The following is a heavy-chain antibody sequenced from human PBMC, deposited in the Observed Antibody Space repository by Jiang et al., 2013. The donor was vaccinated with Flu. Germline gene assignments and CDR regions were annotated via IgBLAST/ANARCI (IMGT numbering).Heavy chain of an antibody. V-gene: IGHV4-30-4*01. CDR1: GGSIDSGDYY. CDR3: ARVEGRGEPRFDY. D-gene: IGHD2-21*01. CDR2: VYYSGGA. Sequence: PGLVKPSQTLSLTCTVSGGSIDSGDYYWSWVRQPPGKGLEWIGYVYYSGGAFYNPSLKSRTIISFDPSKNQFSLKVTSVAAADTAVYYCARVEGRGEPRFDYWGQGALVTVSS. J-gene: IGHJ4*02.